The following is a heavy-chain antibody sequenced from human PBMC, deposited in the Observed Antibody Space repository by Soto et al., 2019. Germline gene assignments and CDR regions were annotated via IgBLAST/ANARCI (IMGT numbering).Heavy chain of an antibody. CDR3: ARDSGYRSGGSVNHYLDY. J-gene: IGHJ4*01. CDR2: IKRDSTEK. V-gene: IGHV3-7*01. Sequence: EVQLVESGGGLVQPGGSLRLSCAASGFTFGSYWMSWVRQVPGKGLEWLGTIKRDSTEKKYVASVKGRFTMSRDNAQNSLYLQMDSLRAEDTAVYYCARDSGYRSGGSVNHYLDYWGHGALVTVSS. CDR1: GFTFGSYW. D-gene: IGHD3-10*01.